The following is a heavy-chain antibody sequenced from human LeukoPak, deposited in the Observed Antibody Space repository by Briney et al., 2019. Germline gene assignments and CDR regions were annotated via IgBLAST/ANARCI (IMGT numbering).Heavy chain of an antibody. CDR1: GYKFTNFW. V-gene: IGHV5-51*01. Sequence: GESLKISCKGSGYKFTNFWIGWVRQTPGKGLEWMGIIYPGDSDTRYSPSFQGQVTISADKSISTAYLQWSSLKASDTAMYYCARPYAYSSSSGLGYWGQGTLVTVSS. D-gene: IGHD6-6*01. J-gene: IGHJ4*02. CDR2: IYPGDSDT. CDR3: ARPYAYSSSSGLGY.